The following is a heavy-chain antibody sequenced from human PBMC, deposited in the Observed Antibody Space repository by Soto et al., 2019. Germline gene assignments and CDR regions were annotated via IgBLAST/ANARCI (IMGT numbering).Heavy chain of an antibody. CDR2: ISAYNGNT. Sequence: ASVKVSCKASGYTFTSYGISWVRQAPGQGLEWMGWISAYNGNTNYAQKLQGRVTMTTDTSTSTAYMELRSLRSDDTAVYYCARAATYYDFWSGYSNYFDYWGQGTLVTAPQ. D-gene: IGHD3-3*01. J-gene: IGHJ4*02. CDR3: ARAATYYDFWSGYSNYFDY. V-gene: IGHV1-18*01. CDR1: GYTFTSYG.